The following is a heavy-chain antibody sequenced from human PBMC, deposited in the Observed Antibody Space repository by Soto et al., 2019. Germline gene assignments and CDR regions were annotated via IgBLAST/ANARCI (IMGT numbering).Heavy chain of an antibody. Sequence: SETLSLTCTVSGGSISSSNYYWGWIRQPPGKGLEWIGSIYYSGSTYYNPSLKSRVTISVDTSKNQFSLKLSSVTAADTAVYYCARGQVVAAQHWGQGTQVTVSS. CDR2: IYYSGST. J-gene: IGHJ4*02. CDR1: GGSISSSNYY. D-gene: IGHD2-15*01. CDR3: ARGQVVAAQH. V-gene: IGHV4-39*07.